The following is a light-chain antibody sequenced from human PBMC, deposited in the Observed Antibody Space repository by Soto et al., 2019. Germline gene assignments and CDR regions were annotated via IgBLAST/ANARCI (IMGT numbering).Light chain of an antibody. Sequence: DIVMTQSPLSLPVTPGEPASISCRSSQSLLHSNGYNYLDWYLQKPGQSPQLLIYLGFSRASGVPDRFSGSGSGTDFTLEISRVEAEDVGVYYCMQTLQIPPITFGQGTRLEIK. V-gene: IGKV2-28*01. CDR2: LGF. CDR1: QSLLHSNGYNY. CDR3: MQTLQIPPIT. J-gene: IGKJ5*01.